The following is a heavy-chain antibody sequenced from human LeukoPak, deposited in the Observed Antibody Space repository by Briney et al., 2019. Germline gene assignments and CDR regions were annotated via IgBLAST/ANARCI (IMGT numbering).Heavy chain of an antibody. D-gene: IGHD6-13*01. J-gene: IGHJ4*02. CDR1: GYTFTSYG. Sequence: ASVMVSCKASGYTFTSYGIRWARQAPGQGLEWMGWISAYNGNTNYAQKLQGRVTMTTDTSTSTAYMELRSLRYDDTAVYYCARHLSSSGFDYWGQGTLVTVSS. CDR2: ISAYNGNT. CDR3: ARHLSSSGFDY. V-gene: IGHV1-18*01.